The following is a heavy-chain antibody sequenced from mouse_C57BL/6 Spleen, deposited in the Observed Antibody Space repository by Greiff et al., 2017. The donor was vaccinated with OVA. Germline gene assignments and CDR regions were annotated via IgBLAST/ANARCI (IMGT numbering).Heavy chain of an antibody. Sequence: QVQLKESGPGLVQPSQSLSITCTVSGFSLTSYGVPWVRQSPGKGLEWLGVIWSGGSTDYNAAFISRLSISKDNSKSQVFFKMNSLQADDTAIYYCASGIYYGNHFDYWGQGTTLTVSS. CDR3: ASGIYYGNHFDY. D-gene: IGHD2-1*01. CDR1: GFSLTSYG. J-gene: IGHJ2*01. CDR2: IWSGGST. V-gene: IGHV2-2*01.